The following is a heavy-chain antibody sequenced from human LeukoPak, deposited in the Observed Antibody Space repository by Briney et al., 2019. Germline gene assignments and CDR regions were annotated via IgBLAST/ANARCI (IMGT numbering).Heavy chain of an antibody. CDR2: TSAYNGNT. CDR3: ARDDEEFGELSWFDP. Sequence: ASEKVSCKASGFTFTNYAVTWVRQAPGQGLEWMGWTSAYNGNTKYAQKFQGRVTMTTDTPTTTAYMELRSLKFDDTAVYYCARDDEEFGELSWFDPWGQGTLVTVSS. CDR1: GFTFTNYA. D-gene: IGHD3-10*01. V-gene: IGHV1-18*01. J-gene: IGHJ5*02.